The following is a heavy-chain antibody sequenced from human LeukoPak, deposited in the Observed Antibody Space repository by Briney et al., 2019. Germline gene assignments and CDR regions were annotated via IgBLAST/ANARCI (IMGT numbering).Heavy chain of an antibody. J-gene: IGHJ5*02. Sequence: TGGSLRLSCAASGFTFSSYEMNWVRQAPGKGLEWVSYISSSGSTTYYADSVRGRFIISRDNSKNTLYLQMSSLRAEDTAVYYCAKSKEDCCGSFDPWGQGTLVTVSS. CDR3: AKSKEDCCGSFDP. V-gene: IGHV3-48*03. CDR1: GFTFSSYE. D-gene: IGHD2-15*01. CDR2: ISSSGSTT.